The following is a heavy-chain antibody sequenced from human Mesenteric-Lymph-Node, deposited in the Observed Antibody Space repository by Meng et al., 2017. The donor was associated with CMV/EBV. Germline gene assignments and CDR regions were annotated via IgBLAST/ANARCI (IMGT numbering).Heavy chain of an antibody. D-gene: IGHD4-11*01. V-gene: IGHV3-21*04. CDR3: ASRRGMTTLTYLDY. CDR2: ISSSSSYI. J-gene: IGHJ4*02. Sequence: GESLKISCAASGFTFSSYSMNWVRQAPGKGLEWVSSISSSSSYIYYADSVKGRFTISRDNSKKTLYLQMNSLRAEDTAVYYCASRRGMTTLTYLDYWGPGTLVTVSS. CDR1: GFTFSSYS.